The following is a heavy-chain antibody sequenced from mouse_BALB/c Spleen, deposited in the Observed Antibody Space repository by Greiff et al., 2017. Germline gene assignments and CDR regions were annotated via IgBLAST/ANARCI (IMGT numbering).Heavy chain of an antibody. CDR1: GYSITSDYA. V-gene: IGHV3-2*02. D-gene: IGHD2-3*01. Sequence: EVKLMESGPGLVKPSQSLSLTCTVTGYSITSDYAWNWIRQFPGNKLEWMGYISYSGSTSYNPSLKSRISITRDTSKNQFFLQLNSVTTEDTATYYCARGDDGYLRFFDYWGQGTTLTVSS. J-gene: IGHJ2*01. CDR3: ARGDDGYLRFFDY. CDR2: ISYSGST.